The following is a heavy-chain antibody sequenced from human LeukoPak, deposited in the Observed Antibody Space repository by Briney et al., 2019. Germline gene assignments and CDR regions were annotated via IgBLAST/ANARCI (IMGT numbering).Heavy chain of an antibody. CDR3: AKARGGGGGCNPSGCYFDC. D-gene: IGHD2-15*01. Sequence: GASLRLSCEASGFTFNNHAMSWVRQGPGKGLEWVSGISANGVYTYYSDSVKGRFTISRDNSKNTLDLQMNSLRAEDTALYFCAKARGGGGGCNPSGCYFDCWGQGTLVTVSS. CDR1: GFTFNNHA. CDR2: ISANGVYT. J-gene: IGHJ4*02. V-gene: IGHV3-23*01.